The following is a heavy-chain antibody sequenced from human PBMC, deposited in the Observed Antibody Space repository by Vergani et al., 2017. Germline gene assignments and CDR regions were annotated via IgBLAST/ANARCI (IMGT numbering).Heavy chain of an antibody. J-gene: IGHJ5*02. CDR1: FDSIRNLY. CDR2: IHYSENT. Sequence: QVQLQESGPGLVKSSETLSLTCSVSFDSIRNLYCNWIRQPPGNGLEWIGSIHYSENTNYHPSLKTRVTISVDPSKNQFSLTLTSVTAADTAVYYCASDTHSGQRADRWGQGILVTVTS. D-gene: IGHD6-19*01. CDR3: ASDTHSGQRADR. V-gene: IGHV4-59*11.